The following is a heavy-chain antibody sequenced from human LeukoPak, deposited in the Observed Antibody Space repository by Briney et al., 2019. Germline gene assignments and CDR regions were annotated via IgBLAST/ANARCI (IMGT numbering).Heavy chain of an antibody. CDR1: GGSISSYY. Sequence: SETLSLTCTVSGGSISSYYWSWIRQPPGKGLEWIGYIYYSGSTNYNPSLKSRVTISVDTSKNQFSLKLSSVTAADTAVYYCARGGTMVRGVIPFDPWGQGTLVTVSS. D-gene: IGHD3-10*01. CDR3: ARGGTMVRGVIPFDP. J-gene: IGHJ5*02. CDR2: IYYSGST. V-gene: IGHV4-59*01.